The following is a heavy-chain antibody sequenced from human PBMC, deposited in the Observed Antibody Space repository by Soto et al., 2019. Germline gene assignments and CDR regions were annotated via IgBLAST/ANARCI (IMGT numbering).Heavy chain of an antibody. D-gene: IGHD3-22*01. CDR1: GASISIGPDY. V-gene: IGHV4-39*01. CDR2: IHYSGST. Sequence: SETLSLTCTVSGASISIGPDYWGWIRQPPGKGLEWIGNIHYSGSTKYNPSLKSRVTISVDTSKNQFSLRLSSVTAADTAVYYCARRLSHDFYDRTIYVPWGQGTQVTVS. J-gene: IGHJ4*02. CDR3: ARRLSHDFYDRTIYVP.